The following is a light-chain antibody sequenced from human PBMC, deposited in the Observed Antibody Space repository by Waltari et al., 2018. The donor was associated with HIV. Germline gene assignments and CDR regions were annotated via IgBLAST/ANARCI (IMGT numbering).Light chain of an antibody. J-gene: IGLJ3*02. Sequence: QVVVTQEPSLSVSPGGTVTVTCSSVTGSVSRNHAAHWIQLNPGQPPLTLIYDTEKRHPWTAGRFAGSLIGGRAALMLAGALPEDEADYYCLLSYSGVRVFGGGTKLTV. CDR2: DTE. CDR3: LLSYSGVRV. V-gene: IGLV7-46*01. CDR1: TGSVSRNHA.